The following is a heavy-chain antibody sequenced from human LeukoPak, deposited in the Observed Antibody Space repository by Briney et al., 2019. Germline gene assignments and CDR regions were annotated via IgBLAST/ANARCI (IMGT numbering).Heavy chain of an antibody. CDR1: GYTFTGYY. CDR2: INPNSGGT. Sequence: ASVTVSCKASGYTFTGYYMHSVRQAPGQGLEWMGWINPNSGGTNYAQKFQGRVTTTRDTSISTAYMELSRLRSGDTAVYYCARGLHDSSGYLDYWGQGTLVTVSS. J-gene: IGHJ4*02. CDR3: ARGLHDSSGYLDY. D-gene: IGHD3-22*01. V-gene: IGHV1-2*02.